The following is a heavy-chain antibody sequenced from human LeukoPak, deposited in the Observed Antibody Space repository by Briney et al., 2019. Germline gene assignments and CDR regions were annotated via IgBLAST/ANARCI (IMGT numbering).Heavy chain of an antibody. D-gene: IGHD4-11*01. J-gene: IGHJ5*02. Sequence: SETLSLTCTVSGGSISSYYWSWIRQPPGKGLEWIGRVSTSGSTNYNPSLKSRVTMSVDTSKNQFSLKLSSVTAADTAVYYCARGVPFDYNINCFDPWGQGTLVTVSS. CDR3: ARGVPFDYNINCFDP. V-gene: IGHV4-4*07. CDR1: GGSISSYY. CDR2: VSTSGST.